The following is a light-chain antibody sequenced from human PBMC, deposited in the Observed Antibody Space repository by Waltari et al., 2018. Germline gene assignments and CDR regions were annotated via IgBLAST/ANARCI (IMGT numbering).Light chain of an antibody. V-gene: IGKV3-11*01. CDR1: QNIGTY. CDR3: QQRSYWPRT. Sequence: ETVLTQSPATLSLSPGERATLSCRASQNIGTYLTWFQQRPGQAPRLLIHDASTRATGIPARFSGSGSGTDFTLTISSLEPEDFAVYYCQQRSYWPRTFGQGTKVEIK. CDR2: DAS. J-gene: IGKJ1*01.